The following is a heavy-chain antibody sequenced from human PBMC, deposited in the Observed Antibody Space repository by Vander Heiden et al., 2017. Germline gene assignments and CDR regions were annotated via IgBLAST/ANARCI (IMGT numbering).Heavy chain of an antibody. V-gene: IGHV4-39*01. CDR2: IYYSGST. CDR3: ARLGSIPRAAFDI. CDR1: GGSISSSSYY. J-gene: IGHJ3*02. Sequence: LQLQESGAGLVKPSETLSLPCTVSGGSISSSSYYWGWIRQPPGKGLEWIGSIYYSGSTYYNPSLKSRVTISVDTSKNQFSLKLSSVTAADTAVYYCARLGSIPRAAFDIWGQGTMVTVSS. D-gene: IGHD2-21*01.